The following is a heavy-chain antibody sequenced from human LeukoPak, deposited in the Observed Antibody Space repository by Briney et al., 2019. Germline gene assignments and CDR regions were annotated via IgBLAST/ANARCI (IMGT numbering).Heavy chain of an antibody. D-gene: IGHD6-19*01. V-gene: IGHV1-18*01. CDR1: GYTFTSYG. Sequence: ASVKVSCTASGYTFTSYGISWVRQAPGQGLEWMGWISAYNGNTNYAQKLQGRVTMTTDTSTSTAYMELRSLRSDDTAVYYCAGGFIAVAGTWAFDIWGQGTMVTVSS. CDR2: ISAYNGNT. CDR3: AGGFIAVAGTWAFDI. J-gene: IGHJ3*02.